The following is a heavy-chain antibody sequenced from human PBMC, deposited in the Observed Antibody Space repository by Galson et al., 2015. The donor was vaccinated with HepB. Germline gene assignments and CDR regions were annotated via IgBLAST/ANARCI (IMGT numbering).Heavy chain of an antibody. CDR1: GYTFTSYA. J-gene: IGHJ4*02. V-gene: IGHV1-3*01. Sequence: SVKVSCKASGYTFTSYAMHWVRQAPGQRLEWMGWINAGNGNTKYSQKFQGRVTITRDTSASTAYMELSSLRSEDTAVYYCARVGSSWYGIRYWGQGTLVTVSS. D-gene: IGHD6-13*01. CDR2: INAGNGNT. CDR3: ARVGSSWYGIRY.